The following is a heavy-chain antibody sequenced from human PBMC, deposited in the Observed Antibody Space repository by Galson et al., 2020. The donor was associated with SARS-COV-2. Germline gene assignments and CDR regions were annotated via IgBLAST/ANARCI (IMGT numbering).Heavy chain of an antibody. CDR2: INAGNDNT. CDR3: ASAYRDIAAAEGWVFDP. Sequence: ASVKVSCKASGYTFTSYAMHWVRQAPGQRLEWMGWINAGNDNTKYSQKFQGRVTITRDTSASTAYMELSSLRSEDTAVYHCASAYRDIAAAEGWVFDPWGQGTLVTVSS. D-gene: IGHD6-13*01. V-gene: IGHV1-3*01. J-gene: IGHJ5*02. CDR1: GYTFTSYA.